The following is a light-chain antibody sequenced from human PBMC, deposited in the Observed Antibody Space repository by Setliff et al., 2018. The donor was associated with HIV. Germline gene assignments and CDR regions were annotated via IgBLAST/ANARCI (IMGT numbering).Light chain of an antibody. Sequence: QSALTQPASVSGSPGQSITISCTGSSSDIGSFNLVSWYQQHPGKAPKVVIYEVSNRPSGVSNRFSGSKSGNTASLTISGLRAEDEGDYFCTSYTSSDTYVFGSGTKVTVL. CDR1: SSDIGSFNL. V-gene: IGLV2-14*02. CDR2: EVS. CDR3: TSYTSSDTYV. J-gene: IGLJ1*01.